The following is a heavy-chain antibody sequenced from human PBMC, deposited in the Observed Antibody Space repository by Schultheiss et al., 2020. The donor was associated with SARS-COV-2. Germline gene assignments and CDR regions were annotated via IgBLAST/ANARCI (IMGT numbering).Heavy chain of an antibody. V-gene: IGHV3-21*01. D-gene: IGHD3-22*01. CDR3: ARDSDTKIVVVMAY. Sequence: GGSLRLSCAASGFTFSSYSVNWVRQAPGKGLEWVSSISSSGGYIYYEDSVKGRFTISRDNSKNTLYLQMNSLRAEDTAVYYCARDSDTKIVVVMAYWGQGTLVTVSS. CDR2: ISSSGGYI. J-gene: IGHJ4*02. CDR1: GFTFSSYS.